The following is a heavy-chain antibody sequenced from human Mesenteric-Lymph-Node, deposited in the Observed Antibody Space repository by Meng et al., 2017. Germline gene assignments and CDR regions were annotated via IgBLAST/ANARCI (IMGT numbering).Heavy chain of an antibody. D-gene: IGHD3-22*01. Sequence: ASVKVSCKASGYTFTSYYMHWVRQAPGQGLEWMGIINPSGGSTSYAQKFQGRVTMTRDTSTSTVYMELSSLRSEDTAVYYCARDRNYDSSGYYDMGYAFDIWGQGTMVTVSS. J-gene: IGHJ3*02. V-gene: IGHV1-46*01. CDR1: GYTFTSYY. CDR2: INPSGGST. CDR3: ARDRNYDSSGYYDMGYAFDI.